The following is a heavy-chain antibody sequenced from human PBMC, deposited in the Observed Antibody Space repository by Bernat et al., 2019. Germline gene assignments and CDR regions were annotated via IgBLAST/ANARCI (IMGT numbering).Heavy chain of an antibody. CDR1: GFTFSSYW. D-gene: IGHD3/OR15-3a*01. Sequence: EVQLVESGGGLVQPGGSLRLSCAASGFTFSSYWMHWVRQAPGKGLVWVSRINSDGSSTSYADSVKGRFTISRDNAKNTLYLQMNSLRAEDTAVYYCAKDRGTGGGMDVWGQGTTVTVSS. J-gene: IGHJ6*02. V-gene: IGHV3-74*01. CDR2: INSDGSST. CDR3: AKDRGTGGGMDV.